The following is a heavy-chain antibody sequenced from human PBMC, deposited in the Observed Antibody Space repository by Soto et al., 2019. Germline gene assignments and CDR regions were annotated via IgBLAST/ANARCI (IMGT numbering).Heavy chain of an antibody. Sequence: PSETLSLTCTVSGDSVSKYYWNWIRQPAGKGLEWIGRIHSTRSPNYNPSLKSRVTMSVDTSKNQFSLKLNLTSVTAADTAVYYCARSPAYGDYANLYTWGQGTLVTVSS. D-gene: IGHD4-17*01. V-gene: IGHV4-4*07. CDR3: ARSPAYGDYANLYT. CDR2: IHSTRSP. CDR1: GDSVSKYY. J-gene: IGHJ5*02.